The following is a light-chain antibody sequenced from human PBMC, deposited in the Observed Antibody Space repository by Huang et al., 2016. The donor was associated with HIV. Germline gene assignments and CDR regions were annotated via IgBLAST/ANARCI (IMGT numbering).Light chain of an antibody. Sequence: EIVLTQSPATLSISPGERATLSCRASQSVSSYLAWYQQKPGQAPRLLIFDASSRATGIPARFIGSGSGTDFDLTISRLEPEDFAIDYCQQRANWPPRPTFGGGTKVEIK. CDR2: DAS. V-gene: IGKV3-11*01. CDR3: QQRANWPPRPT. J-gene: IGKJ4*01. CDR1: QSVSSY.